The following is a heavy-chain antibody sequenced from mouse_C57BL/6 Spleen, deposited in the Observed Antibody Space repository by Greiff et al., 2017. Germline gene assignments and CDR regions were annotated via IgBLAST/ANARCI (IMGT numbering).Heavy chain of an antibody. CDR2: ISYDGST. D-gene: IGHD2-3*01. J-gene: IGHJ3*01. CDR3: ARDGAMKGFAY. Sequence: EVKVEESGPGLVKPSQSLSLTCSVTGYSITSGYYRNWIRQFPGNKLEWMGYISYDGSTNYNPSLKNLISITRDTSKNQFFLKLKSVTTEDTATYYCARDGAMKGFAYWGQGTLVTVSA. V-gene: IGHV3-6*01. CDR1: GYSITSGYY.